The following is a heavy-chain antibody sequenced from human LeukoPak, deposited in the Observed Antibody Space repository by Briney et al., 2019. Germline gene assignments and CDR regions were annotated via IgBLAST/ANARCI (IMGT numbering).Heavy chain of an antibody. CDR3: AKEQEGTAIGGVFDY. CDR1: GYIFSDYY. Sequence: ASVKVSCKASGYIFSDYYMHWVRQAPGQGPEWMGWISAASGSTNYAQKFQDRVTMTTDTSTTTVYMELRSLRSDDTAVYYCAKEQEGTAIGGVFDYWGQGTVVTVSS. CDR2: ISAASGST. J-gene: IGHJ4*02. V-gene: IGHV1-18*04. D-gene: IGHD2-21*02.